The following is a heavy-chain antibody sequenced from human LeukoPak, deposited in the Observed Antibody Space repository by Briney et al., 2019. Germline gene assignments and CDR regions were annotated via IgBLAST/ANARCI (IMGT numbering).Heavy chain of an antibody. Sequence: PSETLSLTCSVSGSSITSGVSYWVWIRQPPGKGLERIGSFHYSGSAYYNPSLESRVTISLDTSKNHFSLKLNSVTAADTAVYYCARGYSTSWYWFDPWGQGTLVTVSS. V-gene: IGHV4-39*07. CDR3: ARGYSTSWYWFDP. D-gene: IGHD6-13*01. CDR1: GSSITSGVSY. J-gene: IGHJ5*02. CDR2: FHYSGSA.